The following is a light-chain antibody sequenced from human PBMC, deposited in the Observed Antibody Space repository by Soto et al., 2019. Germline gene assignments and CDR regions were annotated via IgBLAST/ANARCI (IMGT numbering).Light chain of an antibody. CDR2: DAS. CDR3: QQYGNRPLT. Sequence: DLQMTQSPTSLSASVGDRVTITCQASQDISNYLNWYQQKPGKAPKLLIYDASNLETGVPSRFSGNGSGTDFTFTIASLQPEDIATYHCQQYGNRPLTFGQGTRLDIK. J-gene: IGKJ5*01. V-gene: IGKV1-33*01. CDR1: QDISNY.